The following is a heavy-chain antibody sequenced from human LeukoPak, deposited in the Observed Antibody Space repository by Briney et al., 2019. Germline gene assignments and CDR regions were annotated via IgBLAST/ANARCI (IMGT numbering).Heavy chain of an antibody. CDR1: GGTFSSYA. J-gene: IGHJ4*02. CDR3: ARGGSYYYDSSGNTFDY. Sequence: SVKVSCKASGGTFSSYAISWVRQAPGQGLEWMGGIIPIFGTANYAQKFQGRVTITADESTSTAYMELSSLRSEDTAVYYCARGGSYYYDSSGNTFDYWGQGTLVTVSS. CDR2: IIPIFGTA. V-gene: IGHV1-69*13. D-gene: IGHD3-22*01.